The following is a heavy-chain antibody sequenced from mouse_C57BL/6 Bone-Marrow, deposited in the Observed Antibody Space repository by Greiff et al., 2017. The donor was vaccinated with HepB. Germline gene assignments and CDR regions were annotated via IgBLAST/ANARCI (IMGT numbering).Heavy chain of an antibody. CDR1: GYSITSGYY. V-gene: IGHV3-6*01. D-gene: IGHD1-1*01. Sequence: EVKLVESGPGLVKPSQSLSLTCSVTGYSITSGYYWNWIRQFPGNKLEWMGYISYDGSNNYNPSLKNRISITRDTSKNQFFLKLNSVTTEDTATYYCAREAYYYGSLYFDYWGQGTTLTVSS. CDR2: ISYDGSN. J-gene: IGHJ2*01. CDR3: AREAYYYGSLYFDY.